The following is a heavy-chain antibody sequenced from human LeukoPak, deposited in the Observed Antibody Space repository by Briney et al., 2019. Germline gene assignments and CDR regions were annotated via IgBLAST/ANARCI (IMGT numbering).Heavy chain of an antibody. J-gene: IGHJ4*02. CDR1: GFTFSSNA. CDR2: ISGSGGST. CDR3: AKRGAYSPPY. Sequence: GRSLRLSCAASGFTFSSNAMHWVRQAPGKGLEWVSAISGSGGSTYYADSVKGRFTISRDNSKNTLYLQMNSLRAEDTAVYYCAKRGAYSPPYWGQGTLVTVSS. D-gene: IGHD5-18*01. V-gene: IGHV3-23*01.